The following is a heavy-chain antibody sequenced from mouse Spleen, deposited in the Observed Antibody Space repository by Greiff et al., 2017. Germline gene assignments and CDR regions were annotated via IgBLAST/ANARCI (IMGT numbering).Heavy chain of an antibody. CDR3: AREEYDYDGFDY. J-gene: IGHJ2*01. Sequence: DVKLQESGPGLVKPSQSLSLTCSVPGYSITSGYYWNWIRQFPGNKLEWMGYISYDGSNNYNPSLKNRISITRDTSKNQFFLKLNSVTTEDTATYYCAREEYDYDGFDYWGQGTTLTVSS. CDR2: ISYDGSN. CDR1: GYSITSGYY. D-gene: IGHD2-4*01. V-gene: IGHV3-6*01.